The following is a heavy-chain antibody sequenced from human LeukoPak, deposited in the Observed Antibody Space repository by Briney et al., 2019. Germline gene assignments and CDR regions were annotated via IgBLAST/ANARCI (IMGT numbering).Heavy chain of an antibody. J-gene: IGHJ5*02. CDR3: ARTPPKGDIDT. CDR1: GGTFSSYA. CDR2: IIPIFGTA. V-gene: IGHV1-69*05. D-gene: IGHD2-21*02. Sequence: SVKVSCKASGGTFSSYAISWVRQAPGQGLEWMGGIIPIFGTANYAQKFQGRVTMTSDTSETTVYMEVRSLTSEDTAVYYCARTPPKGDIDTWGQGTMVTVSS.